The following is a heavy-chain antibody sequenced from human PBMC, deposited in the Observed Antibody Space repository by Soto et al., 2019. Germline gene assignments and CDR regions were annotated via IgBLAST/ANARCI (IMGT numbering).Heavy chain of an antibody. CDR2: ISGSGGTA. V-gene: IGHV3-23*01. CDR1: GFTFSSYA. D-gene: IGHD1-1*01. J-gene: IGHJ4*02. Sequence: EVQLLESGGGSVQPGGSLRLSCAASGFTFSSYAMHWVRRPPGKGLEWVSSISGSGGTAYYADSVKGRFSISRDSLVNTLYLQINSLRAEDKAVYYCAKGRGQNWNLDYWGQGTLVTVSP. CDR3: AKGRGQNWNLDY.